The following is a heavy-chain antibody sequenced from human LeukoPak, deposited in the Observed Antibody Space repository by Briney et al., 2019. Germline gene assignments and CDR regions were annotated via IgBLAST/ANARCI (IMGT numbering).Heavy chain of an antibody. CDR3: AKDRHYTVTGSPFDY. V-gene: IGHV3-9*01. CDR1: GFTFDDYA. D-gene: IGHD4-17*01. J-gene: IGHJ4*02. Sequence: GGSLRLSCAASGFTFDDYAMHWVRQAPGKGLEWVSGISWNSGTIGYADSVKGRFTISRDNAKNSLYLQMNSLRAEDTALYYCAKDRHYTVTGSPFDYWGQGTLVTVSS. CDR2: ISWNSGTI.